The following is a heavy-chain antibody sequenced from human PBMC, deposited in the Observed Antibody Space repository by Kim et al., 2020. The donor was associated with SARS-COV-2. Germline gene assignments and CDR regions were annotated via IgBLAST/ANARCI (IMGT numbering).Heavy chain of an antibody. CDR2: INHSGST. CDR1: GGSFSGYY. D-gene: IGHD3-16*02. Sequence: SETLSLTCAVYGGSFSGYYWSWIRQPPGKGLEWIGEINHSGSTNYNPSLKSRVTISVDTSKNQFSLKLSSVTAADTAVYYCARGRRDYVWGSYRPNYNWYVPWGQGTLVAVSS. J-gene: IGHJ5*02. CDR3: ARGRRDYVWGSYRPNYNWYVP. V-gene: IGHV4-34*01.